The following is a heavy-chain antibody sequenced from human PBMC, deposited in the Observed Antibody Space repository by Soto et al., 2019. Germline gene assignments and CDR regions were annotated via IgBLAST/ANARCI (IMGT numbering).Heavy chain of an antibody. J-gene: IGHJ2*01. CDR1: GGSISSSSYY. V-gene: IGHV4-39*01. CDR2: FYYSGST. D-gene: IGHD3-10*01. CDR3: ARLTFGSGRYFDL. Sequence: QLQLQESGPGLVKPSETLSLTCTVSGGSISSSSYYWGWIRQPPGKGLEWIGSFYYSGSTYYNPSLKSRVTISVDTSKNQFSLKLSSVTAADTAVYYCARLTFGSGRYFDLWGRGTLVTVSS.